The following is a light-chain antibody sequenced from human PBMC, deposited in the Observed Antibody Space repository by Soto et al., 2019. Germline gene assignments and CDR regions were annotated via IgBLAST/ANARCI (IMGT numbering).Light chain of an antibody. V-gene: IGLV2-11*01. CDR1: SSDVGGYNY. CDR3: YSYRGSSTFV. CDR2: DVS. J-gene: IGLJ2*01. Sequence: QSALTQPRSVSGSPGQSVTISCTGTSSDVGGYNYVSWYQQHPGKAPKLMIYDVSKWPLGVPDRFSGSKSGNTASLTISGLQADDEADYYCYSYRGSSTFVFGGGTKVTVL.